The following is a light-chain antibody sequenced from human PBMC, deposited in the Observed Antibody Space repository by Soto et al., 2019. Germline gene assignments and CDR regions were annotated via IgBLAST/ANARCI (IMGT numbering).Light chain of an antibody. CDR1: QTVTTN. CDR2: GAS. Sequence: EIVMTQSPATLSASPGERVTLSCRASQTVTTNLAWYQQKPGHAPSLLIYGASTRATGIPARFSGSGSGTEFTLTISRLEPEDFAVYYCQHYNNWLGTFGGGTKVDIK. V-gene: IGKV3-15*01. CDR3: QHYNNWLGT. J-gene: IGKJ4*01.